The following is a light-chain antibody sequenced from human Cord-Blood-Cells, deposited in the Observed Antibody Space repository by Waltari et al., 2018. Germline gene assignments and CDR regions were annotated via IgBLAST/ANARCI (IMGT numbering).Light chain of an antibody. CDR2: DVS. J-gene: IGLJ2*01. Sequence: QSALTQPASVSGSPGQSITISCTGTSSDVGGYNYVSWYQQHPGKAPQLMIYDVSNRPSGVSNRFSGSTSGNTASLTISGLQAEDEADYYCSSYTSSSTVFGGGTKLTVL. CDR3: SSYTSSSTV. V-gene: IGLV2-14*01. CDR1: SSDVGGYNY.